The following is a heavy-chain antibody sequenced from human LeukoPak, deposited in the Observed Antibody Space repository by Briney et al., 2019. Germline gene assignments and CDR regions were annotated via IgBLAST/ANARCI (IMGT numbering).Heavy chain of an antibody. D-gene: IGHD3-10*01. V-gene: IGHV4-59*01. J-gene: IGHJ3*02. Sequence: PSETLSLTCTVSGGSISTYYWSWIRQPPGKGLEWIGYIYYSGSTNYNPSLKSRVTISVDTSKNQFSLKLSSVTAADTAVYYCARDRAFWDAFDIWGQGTMVTVSS. CDR2: IYYSGST. CDR3: ARDRAFWDAFDI. CDR1: GGSISTYY.